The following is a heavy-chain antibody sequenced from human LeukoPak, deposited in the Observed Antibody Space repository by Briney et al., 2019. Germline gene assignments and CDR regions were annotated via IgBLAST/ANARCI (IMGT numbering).Heavy chain of an antibody. J-gene: IGHJ6*03. V-gene: IGHV3-73*01. D-gene: IGHD3-10*01. CDR1: GFTFSSYA. CDR2: IRSKANSYAT. Sequence: PGGSLRLSCAASGFTFSSYAMHWVRQASGKGLEWVGRIRSKANSYATAYAASVKGRFTISRDDSKNTAYLQMNSLKTEDTAVYYCTSEGVTMVRGVIWLRYYYYMDVWGKGTTVTISS. CDR3: TSEGVTMVRGVIWLRYYYYMDV.